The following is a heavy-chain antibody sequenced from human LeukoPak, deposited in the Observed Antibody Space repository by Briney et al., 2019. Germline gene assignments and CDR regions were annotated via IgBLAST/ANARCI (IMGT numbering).Heavy chain of an antibody. J-gene: IGHJ4*02. CDR1: GGSISSGSYY. CDR3: ARWGATDFDY. D-gene: IGHD1-26*01. CDR2: IYTSGST. Sequence: PSQTLSLTCTVSGGSISSGSYYWSWIRQPAGKGLEWIGRIYTSGSTNYNPSLKSRVTISVDMSKNQFSLKLSSVTAADTAVYYCARWGATDFDYWGQGTLVTVSS. V-gene: IGHV4-61*02.